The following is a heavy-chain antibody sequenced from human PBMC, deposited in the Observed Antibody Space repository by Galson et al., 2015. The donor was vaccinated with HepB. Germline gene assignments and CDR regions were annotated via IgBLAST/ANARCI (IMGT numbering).Heavy chain of an antibody. CDR3: ARGLFPSFGGFFWRDSEYFDY. Sequence: SLRLSCAASGFTFSSYSMNWVRQAPGKGLEWVSYISSSSSTIYYADSVKGRFTISRDNAKNSLYLQMNSLRDEDTAVYYCARGLFPSFGGFFWRDSEYFDYWGQGTLVTVSS. CDR2: ISSSSSTI. J-gene: IGHJ4*02. CDR1: GFTFSSYS. D-gene: IGHD3-3*01. V-gene: IGHV3-48*02.